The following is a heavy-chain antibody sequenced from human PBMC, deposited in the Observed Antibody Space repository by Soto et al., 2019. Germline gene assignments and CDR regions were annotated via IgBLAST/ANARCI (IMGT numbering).Heavy chain of an antibody. V-gene: IGHV1-8*01. Sequence: ASVKVSCKASGDTFANYDINWVRQATGQGLEWMGWMNPNSGNTGYAQKFQGRVIMTRDTSITTAYMEVTSLRSEDTAVYFCARFVGTRGFDSWGQGTLVTVSS. CDR3: ARFVGTRGFDS. CDR2: MNPNSGNT. D-gene: IGHD2-2*01. CDR1: GDTFANYD. J-gene: IGHJ4*02.